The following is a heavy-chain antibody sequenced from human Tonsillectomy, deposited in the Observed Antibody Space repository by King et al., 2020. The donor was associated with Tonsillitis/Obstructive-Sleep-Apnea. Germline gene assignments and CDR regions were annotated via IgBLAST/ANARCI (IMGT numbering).Heavy chain of an antibody. CDR3: AHARTGYCGSTSCYTWFDP. CDR1: GFSLSTSGVG. D-gene: IGHD2-2*02. J-gene: IGHJ5*02. CDR2: IYWDDDK. Sequence: ITLKESGPTLVKPTQTLTLTCTFSGFSLSTSGVGVGWIRQPPGKALEWLALIYWDDDKRYSPSQKIRLTITKDTSKNQLVLTMTDMDPVDTATYYSAHARTGYCGSTSCYTWFDPWGQGTLVTVSS. V-gene: IGHV2-5*02.